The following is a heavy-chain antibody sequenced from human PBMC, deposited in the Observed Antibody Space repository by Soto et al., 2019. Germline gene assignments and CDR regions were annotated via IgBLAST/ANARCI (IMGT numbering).Heavy chain of an antibody. CDR3: ARVPDY. Sequence: QLQLQESGSGLVKPSQTLSLTCAVSGGSISSGGYSWSWIRQPPGKGLEWIGYMYHSGSTYYNPSLXSXRTICIDRSKNQFSLKLSSVPAADTAVYSCARVPDYWGHGILVTVSS. V-gene: IGHV4-30-2*01. CDR1: GGSISSGGYS. CDR2: MYHSGST. D-gene: IGHD2-2*01. J-gene: IGHJ4*01.